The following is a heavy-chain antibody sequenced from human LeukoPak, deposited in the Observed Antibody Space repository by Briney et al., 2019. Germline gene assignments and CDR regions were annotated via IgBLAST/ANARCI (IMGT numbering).Heavy chain of an antibody. CDR3: VRGSCSGGSCTYDPFDI. Sequence: PGGSLRLSCVASGFSFSSYSIHWVRRVPGKGPEWEAVMSVNGVNKYYADSVRGRFTVSRDISKNTQFLQMNSLRFEDTAVYFCVRGSCSGGSCTYDPFDIWGHGTMVTVST. CDR2: MSVNGVNK. V-gene: IGHV3-30-3*01. CDR1: GFSFSSYS. D-gene: IGHD2-15*01. J-gene: IGHJ3*02.